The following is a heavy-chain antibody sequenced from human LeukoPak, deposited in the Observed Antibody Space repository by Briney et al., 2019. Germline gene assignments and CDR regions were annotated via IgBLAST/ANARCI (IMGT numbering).Heavy chain of an antibody. CDR2: ISYDGSNK. CDR3: ARDAGGEFDY. D-gene: IGHD3-16*01. Sequence: PGGSLRLPCAASGFTLSAYAMHWVRQAPGKGLEWVALISYDGSNKYYADFVKGRFTISRDSSKNTLYLQVNSLRAEDTAVYYCARDAGGEFDYWGQGTLVTVSS. J-gene: IGHJ4*02. CDR1: GFTLSAYA. V-gene: IGHV3-30*03.